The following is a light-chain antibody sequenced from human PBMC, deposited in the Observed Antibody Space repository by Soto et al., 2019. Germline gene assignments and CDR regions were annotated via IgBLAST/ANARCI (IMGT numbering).Light chain of an antibody. CDR3: SSYTSSSTLYV. CDR1: STDVGSHNY. Sequence: QSVLTQAASVSDSPGQSISLSCGGTSTDVGSHNYVSWYQQHPGKAPKLIIFEVNNRPSGVSHRFSGSKSGNTASLTISDLQGEDEADYYCSSYTSSSTLYVFGTGTKVTVL. CDR2: EVN. J-gene: IGLJ1*01. V-gene: IGLV2-14*01.